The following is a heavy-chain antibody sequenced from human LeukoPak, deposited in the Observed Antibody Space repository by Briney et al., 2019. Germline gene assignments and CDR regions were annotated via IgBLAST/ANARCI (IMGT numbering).Heavy chain of an antibody. CDR1: GGSISGHY. Sequence: SETLSLTCTVSGGSISGHYWSWIRQPPGKGLEWVGYIHYSGSTNHNPSLKRRVTISLDTFKNQFSLRLSSVTAADTAVYYCARETRDDYDSSNHPITNFDYWGQGTLITVSS. CDR2: IHYSGST. D-gene: IGHD3-22*01. CDR3: ARETRDDYDSSNHPITNFDY. V-gene: IGHV4-59*11. J-gene: IGHJ4*02.